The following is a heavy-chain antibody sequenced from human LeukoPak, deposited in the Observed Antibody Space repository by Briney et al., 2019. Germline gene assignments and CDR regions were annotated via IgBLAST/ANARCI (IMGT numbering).Heavy chain of an antibody. J-gene: IGHJ4*02. V-gene: IGHV3-21*01. CDR2: ISSSSIYI. CDR3: ARDRRFGHFDY. Sequence: PGGSLRLSCAASRFTFSSFAMSWVRQAPGKGLEWVSSISSSSIYIYYADSVKGRFTISRDNANNSLYLQMNSLRAEDTAVYYCARDRRFGHFDYWGQGTLVTVSS. CDR1: RFTFSSFA. D-gene: IGHD3-10*01.